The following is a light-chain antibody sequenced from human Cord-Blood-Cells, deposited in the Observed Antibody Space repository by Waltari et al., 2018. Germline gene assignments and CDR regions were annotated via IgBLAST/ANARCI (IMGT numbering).Light chain of an antibody. J-gene: IGLJ1*01. V-gene: IGLV3-25*03. CDR2: KDR. Sequence: SYELPQPPSVSVSPGQTARTTCSGGALPKQYAYWYQQKPGQAPVLVIYKDRERPSGIPERFSGSSSGTTVTLTISGVQAEDEADYYCQSADSSGTYYVFGTGTKVTVL. CDR1: ALPKQY. CDR3: QSADSSGTYYV.